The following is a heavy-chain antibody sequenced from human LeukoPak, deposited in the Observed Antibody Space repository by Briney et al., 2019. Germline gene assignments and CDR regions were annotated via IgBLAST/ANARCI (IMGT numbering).Heavy chain of an antibody. CDR1: GFTFSSYA. D-gene: IGHD3-22*01. Sequence: GGSLRLSCAASGFTFSSYAMSWVRQAPGKGLEWLGRIKRETDGGTIDYAAPVRGRFTISRDDSRNTLYLQMDSLKIEDTAVYYCTTDRYYDNSELQFQHWGQGTLVTVSS. CDR2: IKRETDGGTI. J-gene: IGHJ1*01. CDR3: TTDRYYDNSELQFQH. V-gene: IGHV3-15*01.